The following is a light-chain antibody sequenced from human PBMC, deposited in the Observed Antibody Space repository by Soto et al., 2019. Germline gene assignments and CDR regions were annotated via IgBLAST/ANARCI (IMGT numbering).Light chain of an antibody. J-gene: IGKJ1*01. CDR1: PDIINY. Sequence: DIQMTQSPSSLSASVGDRVTITCQASPDIINYFNWYQQKPGKAPKLLIYDASNLATGVTSRFSGSGSGTDFTFTISSLQPADIATYYCQQYDNLPTWTFGQGTKVDIK. CDR2: DAS. V-gene: IGKV1-33*01. CDR3: QQYDNLPTWT.